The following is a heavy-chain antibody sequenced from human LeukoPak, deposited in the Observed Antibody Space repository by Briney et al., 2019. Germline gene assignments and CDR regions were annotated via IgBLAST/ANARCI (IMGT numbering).Heavy chain of an antibody. Sequence: PGGSLRLSCAASGFIFNNYFMTWGRQAPGKGLEWVANIKQDGSEKYYVDSVKGRFTISRENAKNSVYLQMHSLIAEDTAVYYCARTDYGDYDWYFDLWGRGALVTVSS. V-gene: IGHV3-7*01. CDR3: ARTDYGDYDWYFDL. J-gene: IGHJ2*01. D-gene: IGHD4-17*01. CDR1: GFIFNNYF. CDR2: IKQDGSEK.